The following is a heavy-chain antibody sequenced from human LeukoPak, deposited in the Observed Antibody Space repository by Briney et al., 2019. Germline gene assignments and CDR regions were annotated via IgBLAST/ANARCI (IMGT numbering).Heavy chain of an antibody. CDR3: ARELTIFGVVIARSYWYFDL. D-gene: IGHD3-3*01. Sequence: ASVKVSCKASGYTLTGYYMHWVRQAPGQGLEWMGWINPNSGGTNYAQKFQGRVTMTRDTSISTAYMELSRLRSDDTAVYYCARELTIFGVVIARSYWYFDLWGRGTLVTVSS. V-gene: IGHV1-2*02. CDR1: GYTLTGYY. CDR2: INPNSGGT. J-gene: IGHJ2*01.